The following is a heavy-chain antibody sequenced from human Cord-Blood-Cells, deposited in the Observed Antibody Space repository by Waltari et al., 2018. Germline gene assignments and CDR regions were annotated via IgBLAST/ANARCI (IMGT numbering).Heavy chain of an antibody. CDR1: GFAFSNDW. CDR3: TIGGSGSSMGFDY. V-gene: IGHV3-15*01. J-gene: IGHJ4*02. D-gene: IGHD1-26*01. CDR2: IKSKTDGGTT. Sequence: EVQLVESGGGLVKPGGSLRLSCAGSGFAFSNDWMSWVRQAPGKGLAWVGRIKSKTDGGTTDYAAPVKGRFTISRDDSKNTLYLQMNSLKTEDTAVYYCTIGGSGSSMGFDYWGQGTLVTVSS.